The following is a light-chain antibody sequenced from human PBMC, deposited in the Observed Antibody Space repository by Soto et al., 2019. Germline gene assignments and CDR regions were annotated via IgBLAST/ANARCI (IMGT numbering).Light chain of an antibody. Sequence: IKLNQSPTYLSTSVGDRVTLTCRASQSIATYLTWYQQKPGKATKLLIYDASSLKSGVPSRFSGSGSGTEFTLTISSLQPDEFATYYCQNYNSYPITVGQGTRLEI. J-gene: IGKJ5*01. CDR2: DAS. CDR1: QSIATY. CDR3: QNYNSYPIT. V-gene: IGKV1-5*01.